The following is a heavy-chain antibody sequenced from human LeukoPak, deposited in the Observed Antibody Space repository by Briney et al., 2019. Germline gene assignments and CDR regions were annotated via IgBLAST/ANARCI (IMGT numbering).Heavy chain of an antibody. CDR3: ARDNYDSSGPYYFDY. V-gene: IGHV3-48*04. D-gene: IGHD3-22*01. J-gene: IGHJ4*02. Sequence: GGSLRLSCAASGFTFSSYGMHWVRQSPGKGLEWVSYISSSGSTIYYADSVKGRFTISRDNARNSLYLQMNSLRAEDTAVYYCARDNYDSSGPYYFDYWGQGTLVTVSS. CDR2: ISSSGSTI. CDR1: GFTFSSYG.